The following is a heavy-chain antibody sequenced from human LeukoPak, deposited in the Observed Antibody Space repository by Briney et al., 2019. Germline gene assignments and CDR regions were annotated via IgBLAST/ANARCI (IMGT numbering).Heavy chain of an antibody. V-gene: IGHV3-33*08. J-gene: IGHJ3*02. CDR3: ARGREDAFDI. CDR1: GFTFSNYW. Sequence: GSLRLSCAASGFTFSNYWMTWVRQAPGKGLEWVAVIWYDGSNKYYADSVKGRFTISRDNSKNTLYLQMNSLRAEDTAVYYCARGREDAFDIWGQGTMVTVSS. CDR2: IWYDGSNK.